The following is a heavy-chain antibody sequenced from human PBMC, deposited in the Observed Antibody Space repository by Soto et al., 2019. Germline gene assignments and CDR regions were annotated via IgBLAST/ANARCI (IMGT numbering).Heavy chain of an antibody. Sequence: EVQLLESGGSLVQPGGSLRLSCAASGFTFSSYAMSWVRQAPGKGLEWVSIISGSGDSTYYADSVKGRFTISRDNSKNTRYLQMNNLRAEDTAIYYCAKRGSGSQFDYWGQGTLVTVSS. CDR2: ISGSGDST. CDR1: GFTFSSYA. CDR3: AKRGSGSQFDY. D-gene: IGHD1-26*01. V-gene: IGHV3-23*01. J-gene: IGHJ4*02.